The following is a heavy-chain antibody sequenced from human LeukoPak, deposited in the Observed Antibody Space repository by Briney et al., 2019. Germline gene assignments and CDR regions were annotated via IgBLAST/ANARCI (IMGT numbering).Heavy chain of an antibody. CDR2: ISYDGSNK. Sequence: GRSLRLSCAASGLTFSSYGMRWVRQAPGKGLEWVAVISYDGSNKYYADSVKGRFTISRDNSKNTLYLQMNSLRAEDTAVYYCARRDGYRGMDVWGQGTTVTVSS. V-gene: IGHV3-30*03. CDR1: GLTFSSYG. J-gene: IGHJ6*02. CDR3: ARRDGYRGMDV. D-gene: IGHD5-24*01.